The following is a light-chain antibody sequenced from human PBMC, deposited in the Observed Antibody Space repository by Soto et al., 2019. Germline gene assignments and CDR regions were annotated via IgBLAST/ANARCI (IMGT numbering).Light chain of an antibody. V-gene: IGLV1-40*01. CDR1: SSNIGAGYD. J-gene: IGLJ2*01. Sequence: QSVLTQPPSVSGAPGQRVTISCTGSSSNIGAGYDVHWYHQLPGTAPKLLIFGNTNRPSGVPDRFSGPKSGTSASLAINGLQADDEANYYCHSYDSTLSASIFGGGTKVTVL. CDR2: GNT. CDR3: HSYDSTLSASI.